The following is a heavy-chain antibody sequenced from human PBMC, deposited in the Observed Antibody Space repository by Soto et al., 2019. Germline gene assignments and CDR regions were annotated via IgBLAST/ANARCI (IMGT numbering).Heavy chain of an antibody. Sequence: SVKVSCKASGGTFSSYAISWVRQAPGQGLEWMGGIIPIFGTANYAQKFQGRVTITADESTSTAYMELSSLRSEDTAVYYCARGWFGGYSLLGQFDPWGQGTLVTVSS. CDR1: GGTFSSYA. V-gene: IGHV1-69*13. CDR2: IIPIFGTA. CDR3: ARGWFGGYSLLGQFDP. J-gene: IGHJ5*02. D-gene: IGHD3-10*01.